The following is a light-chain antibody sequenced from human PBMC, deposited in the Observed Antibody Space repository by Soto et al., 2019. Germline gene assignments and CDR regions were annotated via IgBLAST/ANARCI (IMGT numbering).Light chain of an antibody. V-gene: IGLV2-14*03. J-gene: IGLJ2*01. CDR2: DVS. CDR3: SSYTSTSTLV. Sequence: QSALTQPASVSGSPGQSITISCTGTSTDVGGFNYVSWYQQHPGKAPQLMIYDVSNRPSGVSLRFSGSKSGNTASLTISGLQAEDEADYYCSSYTSTSTLVFGGGTKVTVL. CDR1: STDVGGFNY.